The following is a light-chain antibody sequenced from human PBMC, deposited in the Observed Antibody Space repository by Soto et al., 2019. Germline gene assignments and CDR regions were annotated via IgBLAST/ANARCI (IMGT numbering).Light chain of an antibody. CDR2: DAY. Sequence: DIQMTQSPSSLSASVGDRATITCRASQSIKTWLAWYQRKPGRAHNLLIYDAYSLQSGVQSRFSGSGSGTEFTLTIRSLQPDDSATYYCKQYESYSWTFGQGTKVDIK. V-gene: IGKV1-5*01. J-gene: IGKJ1*01. CDR3: KQYESYSWT. CDR1: QSIKTW.